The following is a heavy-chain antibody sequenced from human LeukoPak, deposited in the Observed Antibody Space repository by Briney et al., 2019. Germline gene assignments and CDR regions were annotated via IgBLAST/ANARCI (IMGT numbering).Heavy chain of an antibody. J-gene: IGHJ3*02. V-gene: IGHV4-34*01. CDR2: INHSGST. CDR3: ARRPRYGDYTPGAFDI. CDR1: GGSFSGYY. Sequence: SETLSLTCAVYGGSFSGYYWSWIRQPPGKGLEWIGEINHSGSTNYDPSLKSRVTISVDTSKNQFSLKLSSVTAADTAVYYCARRPRYGDYTPGAFDIWGQGTMVTVSS. D-gene: IGHD4-17*01.